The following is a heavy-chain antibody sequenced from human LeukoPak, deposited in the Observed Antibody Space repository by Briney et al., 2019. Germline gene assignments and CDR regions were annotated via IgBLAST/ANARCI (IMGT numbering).Heavy chain of an antibody. Sequence: SETLSLTCTVSGNSFSSVTDYWAWIRQPPGKGLEWIASGDYSGGKYYNPSLESRVAISTDMSKSQISLKLTSVTAADTAVYYWAGAGGELGGYYFDYWGQGTLVTVSS. D-gene: IGHD1-26*01. CDR2: GDYSGGK. CDR1: GNSFSSVTDY. CDR3: AGAGGELGGYYFDY. V-gene: IGHV4-39*07. J-gene: IGHJ4*02.